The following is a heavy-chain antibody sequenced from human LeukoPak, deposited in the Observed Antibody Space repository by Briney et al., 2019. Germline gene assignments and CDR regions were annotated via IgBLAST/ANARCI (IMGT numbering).Heavy chain of an antibody. D-gene: IGHD3-22*01. CDR1: GFTFSSYS. CDR2: ISSSSSTI. CDR3: ARKGSTYYYTFDY. Sequence: PGGSLRLSCAASGFTFSSYSMNWVRQAPGKGLEWVSYISSSSSTIYYADSVKGRFTISRDNAKNLLYLQMNSLRAEDTAVYYCARKGSTYYYTFDYWGQGTLVTVSS. J-gene: IGHJ4*02. V-gene: IGHV3-48*01.